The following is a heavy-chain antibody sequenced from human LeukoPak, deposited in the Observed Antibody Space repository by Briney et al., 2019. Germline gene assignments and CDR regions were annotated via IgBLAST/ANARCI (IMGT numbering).Heavy chain of an antibody. V-gene: IGHV1-8*01. J-gene: IGHJ5*02. D-gene: IGHD3-10*01. CDR1: GYTFTSFD. CDR3: ARVPMVRGDIINNWFDP. Sequence: GASVKVSCKASGYTFTSFDFNWVRQTPRQGLEWMGWMAPNTGDTGYAQSFQGRVTLTRNTAISTAYMELSSLRSEDTAVYYCARVPMVRGDIINNWFDPWGQGTLVTVSS. CDR2: MAPNTGDT.